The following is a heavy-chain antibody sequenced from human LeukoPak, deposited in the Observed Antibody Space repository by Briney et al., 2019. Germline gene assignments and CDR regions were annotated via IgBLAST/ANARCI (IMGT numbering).Heavy chain of an antibody. V-gene: IGHV3-30*03. D-gene: IGHD3-22*01. CDR2: ISYDGSNK. CDR1: GFTFSSYG. Sequence: PGGSLRLSCAASGFTFSSYGMHWVRQAPGKGLEWVAVISYDGSNKYYADSVKGRFTISRDNSKNTLYLQMNSLRAEDTAVYYCARWSEGSMIVVVGFDYWGQGTLVTVSS. CDR3: ARWSEGSMIVVVGFDY. J-gene: IGHJ4*02.